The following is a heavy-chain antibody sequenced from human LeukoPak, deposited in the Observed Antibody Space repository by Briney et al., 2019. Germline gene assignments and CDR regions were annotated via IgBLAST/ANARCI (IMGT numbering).Heavy chain of an antibody. Sequence: GGSLRLSCAASGFTFSSYGMHWVRQAPGKGLEWVAVISYDGSDKYYADSVKGRFTISRDNSKNTLHLQMISLRAEDTAVYYCARDQGAWGYGYNFDYWGQGTLVTVSS. CDR1: GFTFSSYG. V-gene: IGHV3-30*03. D-gene: IGHD3-16*01. J-gene: IGHJ4*02. CDR3: ARDQGAWGYGYNFDY. CDR2: ISYDGSDK.